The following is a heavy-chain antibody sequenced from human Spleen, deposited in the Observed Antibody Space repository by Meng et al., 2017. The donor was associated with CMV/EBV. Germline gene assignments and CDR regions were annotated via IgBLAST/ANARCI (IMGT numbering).Heavy chain of an antibody. CDR1: GFTFSSYP. CDR3: ARDVQLLYGRYYYYGMDV. J-gene: IGHJ6*02. V-gene: IGHV3-30*01. Sequence: GESLKISCAASGFTFSSYPMHWVRQAPGKGLEWMAAISHDGTNKYFADSVKGRFTISRDNSKNTLYLQVNSLRAEDTAVYYCARDVQLLYGRYYYYGMDVWGQGTTVTVSS. CDR2: ISHDGTNK. D-gene: IGHD2-2*02.